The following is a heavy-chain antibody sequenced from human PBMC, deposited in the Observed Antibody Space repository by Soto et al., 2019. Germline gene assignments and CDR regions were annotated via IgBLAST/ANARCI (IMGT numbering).Heavy chain of an antibody. CDR1: GGSFSGYY. CDR3: ARGVSGKGDSFDY. Sequence: QVQLQQWGAGLLKPSETLSLTCAVYGGSFSGYYWSWIRQPPGKGLEWIGEINYSGTTNYSPSLKSRGTISVDTSKKQLSLKLSSVTAADTAVYYCARGVSGKGDSFDYWGQGTLVTVSS. D-gene: IGHD3-10*01. CDR2: INYSGTT. J-gene: IGHJ4*02. V-gene: IGHV4-34*01.